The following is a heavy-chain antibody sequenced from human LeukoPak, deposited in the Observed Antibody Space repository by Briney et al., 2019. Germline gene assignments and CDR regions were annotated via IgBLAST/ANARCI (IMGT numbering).Heavy chain of an antibody. D-gene: IGHD2-2*02. J-gene: IGHJ4*02. CDR3: ARAGYCSSTSCYTVSDY. CDR1: GGSISSGGYY. Sequence: SETLSLTCTVSGGSISSGGYYWSWIRQPPGKGLEWIGYIYHSGSTYYNPSLKSRVTISVDRSKNQFSLKLSSVTAADTAVYYCARAGYCSSTSCYTVSDYWGQGTLVTVSS. CDR2: IYHSGST. V-gene: IGHV4-30-2*01.